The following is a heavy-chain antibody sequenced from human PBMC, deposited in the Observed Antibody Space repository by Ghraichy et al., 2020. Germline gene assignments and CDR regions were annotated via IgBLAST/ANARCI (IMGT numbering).Heavy chain of an antibody. D-gene: IGHD2-15*01. V-gene: IGHV4-34*01. CDR1: SGSFSGYY. Sequence: SETLSLTCAVYSGSFSGYYWSWIRQPPGKGLEWIGEINHSGSTNYNPSLKSRVTISVDTSKNQFSLKLSSVTAADTAVYYCAKAYCSGGSCYHDYWGQGTLVTVSS. J-gene: IGHJ4*02. CDR2: INHSGST. CDR3: AKAYCSGGSCYHDY.